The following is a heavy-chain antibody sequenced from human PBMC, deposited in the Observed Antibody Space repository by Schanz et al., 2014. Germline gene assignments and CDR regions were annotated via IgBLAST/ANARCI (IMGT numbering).Heavy chain of an antibody. Sequence: QVQLVQSGAEVKKPGASVKVSCKASGYTFTAYYMHWVRQAPGQGPEWMGRIIPILGIGNDAQKFQGRVTITADKSTSTAYMELSSLRSEDTAVYYCARKGMPPIWSGYPYCFDFWGQGTLVTVSS. J-gene: IGHJ4*02. CDR3: ARKGMPPIWSGYPYCFDF. D-gene: IGHD3-3*01. CDR1: GYTFTAYY. V-gene: IGHV1-69*09. CDR2: IIPILGIG.